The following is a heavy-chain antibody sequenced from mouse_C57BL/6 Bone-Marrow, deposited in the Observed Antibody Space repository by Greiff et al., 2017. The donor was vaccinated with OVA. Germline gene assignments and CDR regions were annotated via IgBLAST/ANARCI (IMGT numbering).Heavy chain of an antibody. V-gene: IGHV1-81*01. CDR3: ARGFITTVVATDWYFDV. D-gene: IGHD1-1*01. Sequence: VQLQQSGAELARPGASVKLSCKASGYTFTSYGISWVKQRTGQGLEWIGEIYPRSGNTYYNEKFKGKATLTADKSSSTAYMELRCLTSEDSAVYFCARGFITTVVATDWYFDVWGTGTTVTVSS. CDR1: GYTFTSYG. J-gene: IGHJ1*03. CDR2: IYPRSGNT.